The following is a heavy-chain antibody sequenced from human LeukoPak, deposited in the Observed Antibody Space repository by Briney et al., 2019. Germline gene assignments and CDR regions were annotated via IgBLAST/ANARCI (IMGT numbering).Heavy chain of an antibody. D-gene: IGHD3-16*01. CDR3: ARDELGGGWPRGYYYYMDV. V-gene: IGHV3-30*03. CDR2: ISYDGSNK. CDR1: GFTFSSYG. Sequence: GGSLRLSCAASGFTFSSYGMSWVRQAPGKGLEWVAVISYDGSNKYYADSVKGRFTISRDNAKNSLYLQMNSLRAEDTAVYYCARDELGGGWPRGYYYYMDVWGKGTTVTVSS. J-gene: IGHJ6*03.